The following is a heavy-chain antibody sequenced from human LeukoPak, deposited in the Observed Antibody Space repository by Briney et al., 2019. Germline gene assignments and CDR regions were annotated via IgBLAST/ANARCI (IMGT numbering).Heavy chain of an antibody. Sequence: SVKVSCKASGGTFSSYTFSWVRQAPGQGLGWMGRIIPILGIANYAQKFQGRVTITADKSTSTAYMELSSLRSEDTAVYYCASPRAFCSSTSCQTANGAFDIWGQGTMVTVSS. CDR2: IIPILGIA. CDR1: GGTFSSYT. CDR3: ASPRAFCSSTSCQTANGAFDI. D-gene: IGHD2-2*01. V-gene: IGHV1-69*02. J-gene: IGHJ3*02.